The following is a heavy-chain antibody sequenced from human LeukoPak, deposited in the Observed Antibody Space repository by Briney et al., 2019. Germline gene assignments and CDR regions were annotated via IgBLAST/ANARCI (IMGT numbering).Heavy chain of an antibody. D-gene: IGHD2/OR15-2a*01. Sequence: GSSVKVSCKASGGTFSSYAISWVRQAPGQGLEWIGGIIPIFGTANYAQKFQGRVTITADKSTSTAYMELSSLRSDDTAVYYCARDLSNNQSKYRTSAAFDIWGQGTMVTVSS. CDR1: GGTFSSYA. J-gene: IGHJ3*02. CDR3: ARDLSNNQSKYRTSAAFDI. CDR2: IIPIFGTA. V-gene: IGHV1-69*06.